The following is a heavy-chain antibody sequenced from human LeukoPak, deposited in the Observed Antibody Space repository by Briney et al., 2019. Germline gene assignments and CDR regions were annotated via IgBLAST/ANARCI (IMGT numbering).Heavy chain of an antibody. Sequence: GGSLRLSCAASEFTFSDYSMNWVRQAPGKGLEWVASISSSSRYIYYADSVKGRFTISRDNAKNTLYLQMNSLRAEDTAVYYCARVRTGYFDYWGQGTLVTVSS. CDR3: ARVRTGYFDY. D-gene: IGHD3/OR15-3a*01. V-gene: IGHV3-21*01. J-gene: IGHJ4*02. CDR1: EFTFSDYS. CDR2: ISSSSRYI.